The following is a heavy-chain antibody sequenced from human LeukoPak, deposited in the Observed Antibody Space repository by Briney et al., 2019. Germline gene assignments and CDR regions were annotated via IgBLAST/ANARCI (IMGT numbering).Heavy chain of an antibody. CDR3: ARGKRSYDILTGYYDFDH. CDR2: ISSSSSYI. D-gene: IGHD3-9*01. Sequence: GGSLRLSCAASGFTFSSYSMNWVRQAPGKGLEWVSSISSSSSYIYYADSVKGRFTISRDNAKNSLYLQMNSLRAEDTAVYYCARGKRSYDILTGYYDFDHWGQGTLVTVSS. CDR1: GFTFSSYS. J-gene: IGHJ4*02. V-gene: IGHV3-21*01.